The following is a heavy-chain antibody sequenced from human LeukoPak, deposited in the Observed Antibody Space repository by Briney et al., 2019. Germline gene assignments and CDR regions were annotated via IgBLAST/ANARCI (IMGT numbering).Heavy chain of an antibody. D-gene: IGHD6-13*01. CDR2: INHSGST. Sequence: SETLSLTCAVYGGSFSGYYWSWIRQPPGKGLEWIGEINHSGSTNYNPSLKSRVTISVDTSKNQFSLKLSSVTAADTAVYYCASSGAAAGLPLDYWGQGTLVTVSS. V-gene: IGHV4-34*01. J-gene: IGHJ4*02. CDR1: GGSFSGYY. CDR3: ASSGAAAGLPLDY.